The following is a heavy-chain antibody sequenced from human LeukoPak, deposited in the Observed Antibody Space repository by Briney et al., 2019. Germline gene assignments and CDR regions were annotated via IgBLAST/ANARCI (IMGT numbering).Heavy chain of an antibody. J-gene: IGHJ4*02. Sequence: GGSLRLSCKVSGFTVSSNYMSWVRQAPGKGLEWVSIIYSGGYTHYADSVEGRFAISRDSPKNTLYLQMNSLRAEDTAVYYCARGIDYWGQGTLVTVSS. CDR2: IYSGGYT. V-gene: IGHV3-66*02. CDR1: GFTVSSNY. CDR3: ARGIDY.